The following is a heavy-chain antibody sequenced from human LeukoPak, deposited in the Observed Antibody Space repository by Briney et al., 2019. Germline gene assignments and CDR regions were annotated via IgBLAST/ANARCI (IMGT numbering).Heavy chain of an antibody. CDR2: ISGSGGST. CDR1: GITLSNYG. J-gene: IGHJ4*02. Sequence: GGSLRLSCEVSGITLSNYGMSWARQAPGKGLEWVSAISGSGGSTYYADSVKGRFTISRDNSKNTLYLQMNSLRAEDTAVYYCAKGYDSSPYFDYWGQGTLVTVSS. D-gene: IGHD3-22*01. CDR3: AKGYDSSPYFDY. V-gene: IGHV3-23*01.